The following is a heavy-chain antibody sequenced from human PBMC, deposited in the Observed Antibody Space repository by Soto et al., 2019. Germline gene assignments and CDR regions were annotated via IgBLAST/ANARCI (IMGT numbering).Heavy chain of an antibody. D-gene: IGHD3-22*01. V-gene: IGHV1-58*01. J-gene: IGHJ4*02. CDR3: AADPYFYDSSDYYSFDY. Sequence: ASVKVSCNASGFNFRTTAVQWVRPARGQRLEWIGWIVIGSGNTNYAQNFQERVTITRDMSTSTAYLDVSSLRSEDTAVYYCAADPYFYDSSDYYSFDYWGQGTLVIVSS. CDR1: GFNFRTTA. CDR2: IVIGSGNT.